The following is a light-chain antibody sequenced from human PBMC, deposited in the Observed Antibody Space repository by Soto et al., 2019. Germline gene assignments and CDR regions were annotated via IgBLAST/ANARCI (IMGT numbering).Light chain of an antibody. CDR3: QQSYSTPRT. V-gene: IGKV1-39*01. Sequence: DSQMTQSPSSLSASVGDTVTITCRASQSISTQLNWYQQKPGKAPKVVIYAASNLQGGVPSRFSGSGSGTDFTLTISSLQPEDYASYYCQQSYSTPRTFGQGTKVDIK. CDR1: QSISTQ. CDR2: AAS. J-gene: IGKJ1*01.